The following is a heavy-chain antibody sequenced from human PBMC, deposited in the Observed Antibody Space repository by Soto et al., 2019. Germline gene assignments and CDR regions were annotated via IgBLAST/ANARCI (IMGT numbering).Heavy chain of an antibody. V-gene: IGHV4-34*01. Sequence: SETLSLTCAVYGGSFSGYYWSWIRQPPGKGLEWIGEINHSGSTNYNPSLKSRVTISVDTSKNQFSLKLSSVTAADTAVYYCARGDYVKHYYYGMDVWGQGTTVTVSS. J-gene: IGHJ6*02. CDR2: INHSGST. D-gene: IGHD4-17*01. CDR1: GGSFSGYY. CDR3: ARGDYVKHYYYGMDV.